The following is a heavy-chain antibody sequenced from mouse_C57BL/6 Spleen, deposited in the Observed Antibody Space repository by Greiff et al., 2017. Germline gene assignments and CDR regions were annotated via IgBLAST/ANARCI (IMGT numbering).Heavy chain of an antibody. CDR2: IHPNSGST. CDR1: GYTFTSYW. CDR3: AREGYGNSAWFAY. V-gene: IGHV1-64*01. Sequence: QVQLKQPGAELVKPGASVKLSCKASGYTFTSYWMHWVKQRPGQGLEWIGMIHPNSGSTNYNEKFKSKATLTVDKSSSTAYMQLSSLTSEDSAVYYCAREGYGNSAWFAYWGQGTLVTVSA. J-gene: IGHJ3*01. D-gene: IGHD2-10*02.